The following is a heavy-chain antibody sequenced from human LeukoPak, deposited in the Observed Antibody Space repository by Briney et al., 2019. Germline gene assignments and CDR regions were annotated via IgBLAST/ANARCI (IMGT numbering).Heavy chain of an antibody. CDR2: IYYSGST. J-gene: IGHJ6*03. CDR3: ARETGDYYMDV. Sequence: SETLSLTCTVSGGSISSYYWSWIRQPPGKGLEWIGYIYYSGSTNYNPSLKSRVTISVDTSKNQFSLKLSSVTAADTAVCYCARETGDYYMDVWGKGTTVTISS. V-gene: IGHV4-59*01. CDR1: GGSISSYY.